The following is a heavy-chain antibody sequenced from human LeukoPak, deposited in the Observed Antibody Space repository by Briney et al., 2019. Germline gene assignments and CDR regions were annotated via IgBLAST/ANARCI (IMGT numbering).Heavy chain of an antibody. Sequence: SETLSLTCTVSGGSISSYYWSWIRQPPGKGLEWIGYIYYSGSTNYNPSLKSRVTISVDTSKNQFSLKLSSVIAADTAVYYCARVVYKNWFDPWGQGTLVTVSS. CDR3: ARVVYKNWFDP. CDR1: GGSISSYY. CDR2: IYYSGST. J-gene: IGHJ5*02. D-gene: IGHD5-24*01. V-gene: IGHV4-59*01.